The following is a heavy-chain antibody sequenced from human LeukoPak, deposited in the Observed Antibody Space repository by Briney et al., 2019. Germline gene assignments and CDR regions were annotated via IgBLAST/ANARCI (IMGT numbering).Heavy chain of an antibody. CDR1: GYTFTSYG. CDR2: ISAYNGNT. D-gene: IGHD3-10*01. J-gene: IGHJ6*02. Sequence: GASVKVSCKASGYTFTSYGISWVRQAPGRGLEWMGWISAYNGNTNYAQKLQGRVTMTTDTSTSTAYMELRSLRSDDTAVYYCARGQVWDYYGSGSHIGPYYYYYGMDVWGQGTTVTVSS. V-gene: IGHV1-18*01. CDR3: ARGQVWDYYGSGSHIGPYYYYYGMDV.